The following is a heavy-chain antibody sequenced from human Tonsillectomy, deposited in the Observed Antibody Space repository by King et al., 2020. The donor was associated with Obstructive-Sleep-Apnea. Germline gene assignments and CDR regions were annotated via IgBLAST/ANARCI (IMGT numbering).Heavy chain of an antibody. D-gene: IGHD3-22*01. CDR1: GFTFSSYC. CDR3: ARKTYYYDSSGSMIDY. CDR2: IWYDGSNK. J-gene: IGHJ4*02. V-gene: IGHV3-33*01. Sequence: VQLVESGGGVVQPGRSLRLSCAASGFTFSSYCMHWVRQAPGKGLEWVAVIWYDGSNKYYADSVKGRFTISRDNSQNTLYLQMNSLRAEDTAVYYCARKTYYYDSSGSMIDYWGQGTLVTVSS.